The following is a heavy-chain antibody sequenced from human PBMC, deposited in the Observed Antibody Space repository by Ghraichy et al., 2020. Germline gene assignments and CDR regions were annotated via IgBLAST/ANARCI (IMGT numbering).Heavy chain of an antibody. CDR3: AHSRSVLRFLEWLAAEKDNWFDP. D-gene: IGHD3-3*01. CDR1: GFSLSTSGVG. CDR2: IYWDDDK. J-gene: IGHJ5*02. V-gene: IGHV2-5*02. Sequence: SGPTLVKPTQTLTLTCTFSGFSLSTSGVGVGWIRQPPGKALEWLALIYWDDDKRYSPSLKSRLTITKDTSKNQVVLTMTNMDPVDTATYYCAHSRSVLRFLEWLAAEKDNWFDPWGQGTLVTVSS.